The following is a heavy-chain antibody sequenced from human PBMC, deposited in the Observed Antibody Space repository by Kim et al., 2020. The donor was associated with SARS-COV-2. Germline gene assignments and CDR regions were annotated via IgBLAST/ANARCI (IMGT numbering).Heavy chain of an antibody. CDR2: IYYSGST. V-gene: IGHV4-39*01. Sequence: SETLSLTCTVSGGSISSSSYYWGWIRQPPGKGLEWIGSIYYSGSTYYNPSLKSRVTISVDTSKNQFSLKLSSVTAADTAVYYCASHSSGWLMMDPFDIWGQGTMVTVSS. J-gene: IGHJ3*02. CDR3: ASHSSGWLMMDPFDI. CDR1: GGSISSSSYY. D-gene: IGHD6-19*01.